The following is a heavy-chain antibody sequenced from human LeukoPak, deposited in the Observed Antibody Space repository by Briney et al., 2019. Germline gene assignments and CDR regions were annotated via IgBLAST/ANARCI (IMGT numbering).Heavy chain of an antibody. CDR2: ITSRDGTT. CDR1: GFTFSTYA. CDR3: ARDRPNYYDSSGHYYRRDGDY. J-gene: IGHJ4*02. V-gene: IGHV3-23*01. Sequence: GGSLRLACAASGFTFSTYAMSWVRQTPGGGREWVSSITSRDGTTYYADSVEGRFTISRDNSENTLFLQMNSLRAEDTAVYYCARDRPNYYDSSGHYYRRDGDYWGQGTLVTVSP. D-gene: IGHD3-22*01.